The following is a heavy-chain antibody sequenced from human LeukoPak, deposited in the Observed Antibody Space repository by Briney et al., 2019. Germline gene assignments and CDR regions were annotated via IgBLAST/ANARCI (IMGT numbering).Heavy chain of an antibody. CDR2: INHSGST. CDR3: ARGEAAAAIDY. J-gene: IGHJ4*02. Sequence: SETLSLTCAVYGGSFSGYYRSWIRQPPGKGLEWIGEINHSGSTNYNPSLKSRVTISVDTSKNQFSLKLSSVTAADTAVYYCARGEAAAAIDYWGQGTLVTVSS. D-gene: IGHD6-25*01. CDR1: GGSFSGYY. V-gene: IGHV4-34*01.